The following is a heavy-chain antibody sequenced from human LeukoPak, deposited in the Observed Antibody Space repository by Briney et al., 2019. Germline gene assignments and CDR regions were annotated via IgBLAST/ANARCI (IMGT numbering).Heavy chain of an antibody. CDR3: ARSAAAGTNPTDY. J-gene: IGHJ4*02. CDR2: ISWNSGSI. D-gene: IGHD6-13*01. V-gene: IGHV3-9*01. CDR1: GFTFSSYA. Sequence: GGSLRLSCAASGFTFSSYAMHWVRQAPGKGLEWVSGISWNSGSIGYADSVKGRFTISRDNAKNSLYLQMNSLRAEDTALYYCARSAAAGTNPTDYWGQGTLVTVSS.